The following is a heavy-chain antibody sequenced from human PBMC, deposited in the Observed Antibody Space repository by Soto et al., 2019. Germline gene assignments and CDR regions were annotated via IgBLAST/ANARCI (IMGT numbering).Heavy chain of an antibody. CDR1: GFTFSSYR. D-gene: IGHD3-3*01. CDR2: ISSSSSYI. Sequence: GGSLRLSCAASGFTFSSYRMNWVRQAPWKGLEWVSSISSSSSYIYYADSVKGRFTISRDNAKNSLYLQMNSLRAEDTAVYYCARVLTHDFWSGSNWFDPWGQGPMVTV. J-gene: IGHJ5*02. CDR3: ARVLTHDFWSGSNWFDP. V-gene: IGHV3-21*01.